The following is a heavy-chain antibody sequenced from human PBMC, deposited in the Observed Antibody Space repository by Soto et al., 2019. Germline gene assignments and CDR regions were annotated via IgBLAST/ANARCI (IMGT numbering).Heavy chain of an antibody. D-gene: IGHD3-10*01. CDR1: GFTFSSYA. CDR2: ISYDGSNK. Sequence: GGSLRLSCAASGFTFSSYAMHWVRQAPGKGLEWVAVISYDGSNKYHADSVKGRFTISRDNSKNTLYLQMNSLRAEDTAVYYCARDPGYYGSGSYSDNWFDSWGQGTLVTVSS. J-gene: IGHJ5*01. CDR3: ARDPGYYGSGSYSDNWFDS. V-gene: IGHV3-30-3*01.